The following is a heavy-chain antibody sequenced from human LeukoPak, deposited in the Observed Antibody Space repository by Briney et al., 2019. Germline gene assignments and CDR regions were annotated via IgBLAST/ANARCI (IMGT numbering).Heavy chain of an antibody. CDR2: INHSGST. Sequence: SETESLTCAVYGGSFSGYYWSWIRQPPGKGLEWIGEINHSGSTNYNPSLKSRVTISVDTSKNQFSLKLSSVTAADTAVYYCARGSPNYYDSSGYGDYWGKGTLVTASS. CDR1: GGSFSGYY. V-gene: IGHV4-34*01. J-gene: IGHJ4*02. D-gene: IGHD3-22*01. CDR3: ARGSPNYYDSSGYGDY.